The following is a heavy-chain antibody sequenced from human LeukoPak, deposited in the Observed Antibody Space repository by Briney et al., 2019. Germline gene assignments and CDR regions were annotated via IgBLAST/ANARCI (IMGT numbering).Heavy chain of an antibody. V-gene: IGHV3-48*04. D-gene: IGHD4-11*01. J-gene: IGHJ3*02. CDR1: GFTFSSYS. CDR2: ISSSSSTI. Sequence: GGSLRLSCAASGFTFSSYSTNWVRQAPGKGLEWVSYISSSSSTIYYADSVKGRFTISRDNAKNSLYLQMNSLRAEDKAVYYCARGDDYDAFDIWGQGTMATVSS. CDR3: ARGDDYDAFDI.